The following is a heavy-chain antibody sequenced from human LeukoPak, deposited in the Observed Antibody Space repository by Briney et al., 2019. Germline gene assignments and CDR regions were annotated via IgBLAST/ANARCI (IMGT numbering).Heavy chain of an antibody. CDR3: ARDGRGGGYFDY. D-gene: IGHD3-10*01. J-gene: IGHJ4*02. V-gene: IGHV4-61*02. CDR1: GGSISSGSYY. Sequence: PSETLSLTCTVSGGSISSGSYYWSWIRQPAGKGLEWIGRIYTSGSTNYNPSLKSRVTISVDTSKNQFSLKLSSVTAADTAVYYCARDGRGGGYFDYWGQGTLVTVSS. CDR2: IYTSGST.